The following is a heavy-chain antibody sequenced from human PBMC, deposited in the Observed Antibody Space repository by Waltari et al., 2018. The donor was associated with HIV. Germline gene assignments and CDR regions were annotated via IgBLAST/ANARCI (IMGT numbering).Heavy chain of an antibody. CDR3: ASSGVYAHDAFKI. CDR1: GFTFHTSW. V-gene: IGHV3-74*01. Sequence: EVQLVESGGCLVQPGGYLRLSCAASGFTFHTSWMHWLRQVPGKGLVWVSRMNSDGTTRSYADSVKGRFTISRDNAKNTLYVEMNSLRADDTAVYYCASSGVYAHDAFKIWGQGTKVIVSS. D-gene: IGHD2-15*01. J-gene: IGHJ3*02. CDR2: MNSDGTTR.